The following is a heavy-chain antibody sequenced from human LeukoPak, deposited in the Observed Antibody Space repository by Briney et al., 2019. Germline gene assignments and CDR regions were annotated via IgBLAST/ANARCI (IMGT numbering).Heavy chain of an antibody. CDR1: GGSTSSGDYF. V-gene: IGHV4-30-4*01. J-gene: IGHJ4*02. Sequence: PSETLSLTCTVSGGSTSSGDYFWSWIRQPPGKGLEWIGYIYYSGTTYDNPALKSRVTISVDTSKNQFSLNLSSVTAADTAVYFCARETMAGHFDYWGQGTLVTVSS. CDR2: IYYSGTT. D-gene: IGHD6-19*01. CDR3: ARETMAGHFDY.